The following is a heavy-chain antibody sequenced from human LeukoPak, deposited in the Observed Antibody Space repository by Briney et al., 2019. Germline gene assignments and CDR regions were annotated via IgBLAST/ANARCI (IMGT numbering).Heavy chain of an antibody. CDR1: GGSISSYY. D-gene: IGHD3-10*01. CDR3: AREIRGPYYYGSGSYYNGYFDY. CDR2: IYDSGST. Sequence: SETVSLTCTVSGGSISSYYWSWIRQPPGKGLEWIGYIYDSGSTNYNPSLKSRVTISVDTSKNQFSLKLSSVTAADTAVYYCAREIRGPYYYGSGSYYNGYFDYWGQGTLVTVSS. V-gene: IGHV4-59*12. J-gene: IGHJ4*02.